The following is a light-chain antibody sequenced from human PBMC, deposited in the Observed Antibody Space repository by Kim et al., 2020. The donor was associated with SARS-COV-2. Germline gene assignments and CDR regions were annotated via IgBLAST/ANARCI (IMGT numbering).Light chain of an antibody. CDR1: QSVSNN. V-gene: IGKV3-15*01. CDR3: KQSNKMSGT. CDR2: DAS. J-gene: IGKJ3*01. Sequence: EIVMTQSPATLSVSPGERATLSCRASQSVSNNLAWYQQKPGQAPRLLIYDASTRATGIPARFSGSGSGTEFTLTISSLQSEDFAVYYFKQSNKMSGTFG.